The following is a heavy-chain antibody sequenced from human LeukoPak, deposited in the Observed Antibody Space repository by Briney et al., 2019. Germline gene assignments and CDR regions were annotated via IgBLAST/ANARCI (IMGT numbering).Heavy chain of an antibody. D-gene: IGHD6-19*01. J-gene: IGHJ4*02. CDR1: GGSISSYS. Sequence: SETLSLICTVSGGSISSYSWNWVRQPPGKGLEWIGYIYYSGSTNYNPSLKSRVTISVDTSKGHFSLNLRSVTAADTAIYYCARQHDSGWAGFGYWGLGTLVTVSS. V-gene: IGHV4-59*08. CDR3: ARQHDSGWAGFGY. CDR2: IYYSGST.